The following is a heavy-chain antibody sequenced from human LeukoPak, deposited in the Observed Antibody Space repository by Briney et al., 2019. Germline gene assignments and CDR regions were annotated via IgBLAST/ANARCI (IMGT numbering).Heavy chain of an antibody. J-gene: IGHJ4*02. V-gene: IGHV3-23*01. D-gene: IGHD1-26*01. CDR3: AKAGSIRFDY. CDR1: GFPFSDYY. Sequence: GGSLRLSCAASGFPFSDYYMSWVRQAPGKGLEWVSGISGSSGNTYYADSMKGRFIISRDNSKNTLYLQMNSLRAEDTAVYYCAKAGSIRFDYWGQGILVTVSS. CDR2: ISGSSGNT.